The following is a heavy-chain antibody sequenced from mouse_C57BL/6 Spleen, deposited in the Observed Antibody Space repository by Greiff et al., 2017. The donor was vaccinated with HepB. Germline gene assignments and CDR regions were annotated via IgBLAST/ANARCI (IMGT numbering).Heavy chain of an antibody. CDR2: IDPETGGT. Sequence: QVQLQQSGAELVRPGASVTLSCKASGYTFTDYEMHWVKQTPVHGLEWIGAIDPETGGTAYNQKFKGKAILTADKSSSTAYMELRSLTSEDSAVYYCTRGEMTSWYFDVWGTGTTVTVSS. CDR1: GYTFTDYE. J-gene: IGHJ1*03. D-gene: IGHD2-13*01. CDR3: TRGEMTSWYFDV. V-gene: IGHV1-15*01.